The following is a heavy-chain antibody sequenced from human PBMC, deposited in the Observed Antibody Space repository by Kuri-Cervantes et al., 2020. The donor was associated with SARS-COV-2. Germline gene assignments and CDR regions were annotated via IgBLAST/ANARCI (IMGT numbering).Heavy chain of an antibody. CDR2: INPSGGST. Sequence: ASVKVSCKASGYTFTSYYMHWVRQAPGLGLEWMGIINPSGGSTSYAQKFQGRVTMTRDTSTSTVYMELSSLRSEDTAVYYCARSPSNGDYDGWFDYWGQGTLVTVSS. V-gene: IGHV1-46*01. CDR3: ARSPSNGDYDGWFDY. CDR1: GYTFTSYY. D-gene: IGHD4-17*01. J-gene: IGHJ4*02.